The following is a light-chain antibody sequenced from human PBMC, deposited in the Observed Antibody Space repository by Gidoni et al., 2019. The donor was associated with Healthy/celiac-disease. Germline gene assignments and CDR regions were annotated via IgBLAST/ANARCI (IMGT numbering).Light chain of an antibody. CDR1: QRVSSY. CDR2: DAS. CDR3: QQRSNWPST. Sequence: EIVLTQSPATLSSSPGERATLSCRASQRVSSYLAWYQQKPGQAPRLLIYDASNRATGIPARFSGSGSGTDFTLTISSLEPEDFAVYYCQQRSNWPSTFGQGTKVEIK. J-gene: IGKJ1*01. V-gene: IGKV3-11*01.